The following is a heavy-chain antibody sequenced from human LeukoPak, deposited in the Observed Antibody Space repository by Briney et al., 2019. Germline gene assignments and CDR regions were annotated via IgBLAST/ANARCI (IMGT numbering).Heavy chain of an antibody. CDR2: IYYSGST. J-gene: IGHJ4*02. D-gene: IGHD6-19*01. CDR3: ARFGSSGWFV. V-gene: IGHV4-59*12. Sequence: PSETLSLTCTVSGGSISSYYWSWIRQPPGKGLEWIGYIYYSGSTNYNPSLKSRVTISVDKSKNQFSLKLSSVTAADTAVYYCARFGSSGWFVWGQGTLVTVSS. CDR1: GGSISSYY.